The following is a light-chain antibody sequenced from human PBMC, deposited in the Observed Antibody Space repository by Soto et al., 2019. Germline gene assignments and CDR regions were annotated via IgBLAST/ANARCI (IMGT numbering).Light chain of an antibody. J-gene: IGLJ3*02. V-gene: IGLV1-47*01. CDR1: SSNIGSHY. Sequence: QSVLTQPPSASGTPGQRVTISCSGSSSNIGSHYVFWFQQLPGTAPKLLLYRIDQRPSGVPDRFSGSKSGTSASLAISGLRSEDEAGYYCAVWDDSLSGWVFGGGTKLTVL. CDR2: RID. CDR3: AVWDDSLSGWV.